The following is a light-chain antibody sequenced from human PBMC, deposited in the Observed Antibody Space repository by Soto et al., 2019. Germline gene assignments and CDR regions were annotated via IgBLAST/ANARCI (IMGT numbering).Light chain of an antibody. Sequence: EIVMTQSPDNLSMSPGERATLSCRASQSVSSNLAWYQQKPGQAPRLLIYGASTRATGIPAKFSGSGSGTEFTLTISSLQSEDFAVYYCQHYNHWPYTFGQGTKVDIK. V-gene: IGKV3-15*01. CDR3: QHYNHWPYT. CDR1: QSVSSN. CDR2: GAS. J-gene: IGKJ2*01.